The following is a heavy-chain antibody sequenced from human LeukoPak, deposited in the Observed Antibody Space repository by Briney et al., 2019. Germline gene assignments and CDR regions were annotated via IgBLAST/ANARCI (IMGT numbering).Heavy chain of an antibody. CDR1: GYTFTSYD. J-gene: IGHJ4*02. Sequence: ASVKVSCKASGYTFTSYDINWVRQATGQGLEWMGWMNPNSGNADYSQKFQGRVNMTRNTSISKAYMELSSLRSEDTAVYYCARVNVGGRLSRSYHKWPLDYWGQGTLVTVSS. D-gene: IGHD1-26*01. V-gene: IGHV1-8*01. CDR2: MNPNSGNA. CDR3: ARVNVGGRLSRSYHKWPLDY.